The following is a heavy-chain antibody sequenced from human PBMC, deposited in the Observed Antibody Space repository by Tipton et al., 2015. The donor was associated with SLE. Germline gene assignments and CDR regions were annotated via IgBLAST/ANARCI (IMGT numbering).Heavy chain of an antibody. Sequence: TLSLTCTVSGDSISDYYWSWIRQPPGKGLEWIGCIYYSGSTNYNPSLKSRVTISVDKSKNQFSLRVNSVTAADTAVYYCARHHGSGWLYGLDVWGQGTTVTVSS. J-gene: IGHJ6*02. CDR2: IYYSGST. V-gene: IGHV4-59*08. CDR1: GDSISDYY. D-gene: IGHD6-19*01. CDR3: ARHHGSGWLYGLDV.